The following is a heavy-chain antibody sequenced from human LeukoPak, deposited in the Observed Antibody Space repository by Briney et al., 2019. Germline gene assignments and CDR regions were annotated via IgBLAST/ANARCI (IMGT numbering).Heavy chain of an antibody. V-gene: IGHV3-11*03. Sequence: GGSLRLSCAASGFTFSDYYMSWMRKAPRKGLEWVSYISGSSTYTNYADSVKGRFTISRDNAKNSVYLQMNSLRAEDTAVFYCAKLFYSSGMYHFDYWGQGTLVTVSS. CDR1: GFTFSDYY. CDR3: AKLFYSSGMYHFDY. J-gene: IGHJ4*02. CDR2: ISGSSTYT. D-gene: IGHD3-10*01.